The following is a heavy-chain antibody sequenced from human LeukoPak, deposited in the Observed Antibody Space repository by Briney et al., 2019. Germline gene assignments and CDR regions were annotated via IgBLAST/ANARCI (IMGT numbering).Heavy chain of an antibody. CDR2: IYNSGST. CDR1: GGSISSYY. D-gene: IGHD6-19*01. CDR3: AREMRAGPLDY. Sequence: PSETLSLTCTVSGGSISSYYWSWIRQPPGKGLEWIAFIYNSGSTNYNPSLKSRVTISVDTSKNQFSLNLSSVTAADTAVYYCAREMRAGPLDYWGQGTLVTVSS. V-gene: IGHV4-4*08. J-gene: IGHJ4*02.